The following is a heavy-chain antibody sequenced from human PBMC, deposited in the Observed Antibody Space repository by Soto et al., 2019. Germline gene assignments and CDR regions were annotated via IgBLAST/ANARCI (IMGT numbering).Heavy chain of an antibody. D-gene: IGHD1-1*01. V-gene: IGHV3-23*01. Sequence: GGSLRLSCAASGFTFSSYAMSWVRQAPGKGLEWVSAISGSGGSTYYADFVKGRFTISRDNSKNTLYLQMNSLRAEDTAVYYCAKVISNDESLGYYYMDVWGKGTTVTVSS. J-gene: IGHJ6*03. CDR2: ISGSGGST. CDR3: AKVISNDESLGYYYMDV. CDR1: GFTFSSYA.